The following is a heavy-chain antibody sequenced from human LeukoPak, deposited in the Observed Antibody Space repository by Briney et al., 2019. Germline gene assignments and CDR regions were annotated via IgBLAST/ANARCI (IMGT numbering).Heavy chain of an antibody. V-gene: IGHV4-30-4*01. CDR2: IYYSGST. CDR3: ARGRLWFGELLPYYGMDV. D-gene: IGHD3-10*01. CDR1: GGSISSGDYY. J-gene: IGHJ6*02. Sequence: SETLSLTCTVSGGSISSGDYYWSWIRQPPGKGLEWIGYIYYSGSTYYNPSLKSRVTISVDTSKNQFSLKLSSVTAADTAVYYCARGRLWFGELLPYYGMDVWGQGTTVTVSS.